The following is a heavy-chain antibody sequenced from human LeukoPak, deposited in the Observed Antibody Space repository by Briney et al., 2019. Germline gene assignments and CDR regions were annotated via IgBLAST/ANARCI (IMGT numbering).Heavy chain of an antibody. CDR3: ARVRYCSGGSCYPPFDY. V-gene: IGHV3-21*01. D-gene: IGHD2-15*01. CDR1: GFTFSSYS. CDR2: ISSSSSYI. Sequence: PGGSLRLSCAASGFTFSSYSMNWVRQAPGKGLEWVSSISSSSSYIYYADSVKGRFTISRDNAKNSLYLQMNSLRAEDTAVYYCARVRYCSGGSCYPPFDYWGQGTLATVSS. J-gene: IGHJ4*02.